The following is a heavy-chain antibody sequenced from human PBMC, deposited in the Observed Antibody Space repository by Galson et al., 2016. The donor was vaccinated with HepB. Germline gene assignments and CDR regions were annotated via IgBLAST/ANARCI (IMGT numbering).Heavy chain of an antibody. CDR1: GFTFSTYS. Sequence: SLRLSCAASGFTFSTYSMTWVRQAPGKGLEWISYISSSSSDSFYADSVKGRFTISRDNAKNSLYLHMDSLRVEDTAVYYCARDGEKWLQLSTFPYWGQGTLVTVSS. CDR2: ISSSSSDS. CDR3: ARDGEKWLQLSTFPY. J-gene: IGHJ1*01. V-gene: IGHV3-48*01. D-gene: IGHD5-24*01.